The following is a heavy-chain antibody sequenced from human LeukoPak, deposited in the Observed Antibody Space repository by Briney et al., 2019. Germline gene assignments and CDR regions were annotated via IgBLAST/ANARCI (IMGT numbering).Heavy chain of an antibody. CDR2: INDSGIT. Sequence: SETLSLTCTVSGGSISVYYWSWIRQPPGKGLEWIGYINDSGITSYRPSLKSRVTISVDTSKNQFSLRLSSVTAADTAVYYCARTGGPTYKSAWYIWGQGTVVTVSS. V-gene: IGHV4-59*01. CDR1: GGSISVYY. CDR3: ARTGGPTYKSAWYI. D-gene: IGHD6-19*01. J-gene: IGHJ3*02.